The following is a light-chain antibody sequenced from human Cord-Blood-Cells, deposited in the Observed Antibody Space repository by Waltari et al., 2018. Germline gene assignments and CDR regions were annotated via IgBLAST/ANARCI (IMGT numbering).Light chain of an antibody. CDR1: SSDVGSYNL. CDR2: EGS. CDR3: CSYAGSSTFVV. V-gene: IGLV2-23*03. J-gene: IGLJ2*01. Sequence: QSALTQPASVSGSHGQSITISCTGTSSDVGSYNLVPWYQQHPGKAPKLMIYEGSKRPSGVSNRFSGSKSGNTASLTISGLQAEDEADYYCCSYAGSSTFVVFGGGTKLTVL.